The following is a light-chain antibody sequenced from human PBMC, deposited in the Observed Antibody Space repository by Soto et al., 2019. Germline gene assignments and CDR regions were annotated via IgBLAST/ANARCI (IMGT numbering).Light chain of an antibody. J-gene: IGLJ2*01. CDR2: EVS. Sequence: QPVLTQPASMSGSPGQSITISCTGTSSAVGGYKYVSWYQQHPGKAPKLMIYEVSNRPSGVSNRFSGSKSGNTASLTISGLQAEDEADYYCSSYTTTNMVFGGGTKLTVL. CDR1: SSAVGGYKY. CDR3: SSYTTTNMV. V-gene: IGLV2-14*01.